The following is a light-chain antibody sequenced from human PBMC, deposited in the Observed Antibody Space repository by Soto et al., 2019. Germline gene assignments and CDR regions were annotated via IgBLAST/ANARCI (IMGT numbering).Light chain of an antibody. J-gene: IGKJ3*01. CDR1: QDISNY. Sequence: DIQMTQSPSSLSATVGDRVTITCRASQDISNYLAWHQQKPGKVPKLLIYAASTLQPGVPSRFSGSGSGTDFTLTISSLQPEDVATYYCQKYNGAPPETFGPVTKVAIK. CDR2: AAS. CDR3: QKYNGAPPET. V-gene: IGKV1-27*01.